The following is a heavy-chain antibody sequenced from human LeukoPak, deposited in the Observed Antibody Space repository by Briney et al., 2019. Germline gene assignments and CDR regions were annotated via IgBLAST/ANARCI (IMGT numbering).Heavy chain of an antibody. CDR3: AKVPGYTRSYDAFDI. Sequence: QPGGSLRLSCAASGFTFSSYAMHWVRQAPGKGLEWVAVISYDGSNKYYADSVKGRFTISRDNSKNTLYLQMNSLRAEDTAVYYCAKVPGYTRSYDAFDIWGQGTMVTVSS. V-gene: IGHV3-30*04. J-gene: IGHJ3*02. CDR2: ISYDGSNK. D-gene: IGHD2-2*02. CDR1: GFTFSSYA.